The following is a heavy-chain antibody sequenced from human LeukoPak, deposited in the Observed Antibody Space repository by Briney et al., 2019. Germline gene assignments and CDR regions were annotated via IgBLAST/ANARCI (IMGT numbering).Heavy chain of an antibody. V-gene: IGHV1-69*05. CDR1: GGPFRAYA. CDR2: VIPFFGSP. Sequence: SVKVSCKASGGPFRAYAITWLRQAPGQGLEWIGGVIPFFGSPNYAQKFQGRVTITTDESTRTDYMEMTSLRSDDTAVYYCARSSTLAATGDYWGQGTLVSISP. D-gene: IGHD2/OR15-2a*01. J-gene: IGHJ4*02. CDR3: ARSSTLAATGDY.